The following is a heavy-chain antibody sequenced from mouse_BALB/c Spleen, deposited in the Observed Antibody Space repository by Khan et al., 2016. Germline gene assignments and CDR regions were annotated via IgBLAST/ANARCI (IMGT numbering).Heavy chain of an antibody. V-gene: IGHV1-80*01. D-gene: IGHD4-1*01. Sequence: QVQLQQSGAELVRPGSSVKISCKASGYAFRSYWMNWVKQRPGQGLEWIGQIYPGDGDTNYNGKFKGNATLTADKSSSTAYMQLSSLTSEDSAVYFCAKLYGTSEAMDYWGQGTSVTVSS. CDR3: AKLYGTSEAMDY. CDR2: IYPGDGDT. J-gene: IGHJ4*01. CDR1: GYAFRSYW.